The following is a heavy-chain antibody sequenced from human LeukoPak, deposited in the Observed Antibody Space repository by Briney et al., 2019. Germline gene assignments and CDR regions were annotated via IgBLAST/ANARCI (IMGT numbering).Heavy chain of an antibody. CDR2: INPNSGGT. D-gene: IGHD3-10*01. CDR3: ARGSVRGVIKTPPFDY. J-gene: IGHJ4*02. V-gene: IGHV1-2*04. CDR1: GYTFTGYY. Sequence: ASVKVSCKASGYTFTGYYMHWVRQAPGQGLEWMGWINPNSGGTNYAQKFQGWVTMTRDTSISTAYMELNRLRSDDTAVCYCARGSVRGVIKTPPFDYWGQGTLVTVSS.